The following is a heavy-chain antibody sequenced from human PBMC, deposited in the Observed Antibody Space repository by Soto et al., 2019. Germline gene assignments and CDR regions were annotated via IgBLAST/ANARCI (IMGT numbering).Heavy chain of an antibody. Sequence: QLQLQESGPGLVKPSETLSLTCTVSGGSISSSSYYWGWIRQPPGKGLEWIGSIYYSGSTYYNPSLKSRVTITVDTSKNQFSLTLSSVTAADTAVYYCARRSSIAARPFDYWGQGTLVTVSS. D-gene: IGHD6-6*01. CDR2: IYYSGST. J-gene: IGHJ4*02. CDR1: GGSISSSSYY. V-gene: IGHV4-39*01. CDR3: ARRSSIAARPFDY.